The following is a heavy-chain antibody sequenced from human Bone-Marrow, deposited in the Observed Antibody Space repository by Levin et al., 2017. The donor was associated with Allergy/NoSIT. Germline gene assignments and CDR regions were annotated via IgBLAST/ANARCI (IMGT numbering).Heavy chain of an antibody. D-gene: IGHD3-3*01. CDR3: AREYDDHGASDI. CDR2: INRNSGGT. Sequence: GESLKISCKASGYTFTGYYTHWVRQAPGQGLEWMGWINRNSGGTKYAQKFQGRVAMTRDTSTNTVYMELRSLRSDDTAVYYCAREYDDHGASDIWGQGTMVTVSS. CDR1: GYTFTGYY. V-gene: IGHV1-2*02. J-gene: IGHJ3*02.